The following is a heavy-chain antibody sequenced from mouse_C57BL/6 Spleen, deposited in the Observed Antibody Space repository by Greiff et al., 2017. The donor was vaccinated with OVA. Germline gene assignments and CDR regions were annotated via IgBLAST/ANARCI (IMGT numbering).Heavy chain of an antibody. J-gene: IGHJ2*01. Sequence: EVKLMASGGGLVKPGGSLKLSCAASGFTFSDYGMHWVRQAPEKGLEWVAYISSGSSTIYYADTVKGRFTISRDNAKNTLFLQMTSLRSEDTAMYYCARRDYEKEYYLDYWGQGTTLTVSS. CDR2: ISSGSSTI. D-gene: IGHD2-4*01. V-gene: IGHV5-17*01. CDR3: ARRDYEKEYYLDY. CDR1: GFTFSDYG.